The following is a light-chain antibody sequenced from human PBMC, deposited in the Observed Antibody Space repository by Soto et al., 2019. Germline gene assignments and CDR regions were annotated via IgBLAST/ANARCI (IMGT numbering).Light chain of an antibody. CDR1: QSVLYSSNNKNY. Sequence: DIVMTQSPDSRAVSLGERATIKCKSSQSVLYSSNNKNYLAWYQQKPGQPPKLLIYWASTRESGVPDRFSGSGSGTDFTLTISSLQAEDVAAYYCQQYYSSPLTFGGGTKGDI. J-gene: IGKJ4*01. CDR3: QQYYSSPLT. V-gene: IGKV4-1*01. CDR2: WAS.